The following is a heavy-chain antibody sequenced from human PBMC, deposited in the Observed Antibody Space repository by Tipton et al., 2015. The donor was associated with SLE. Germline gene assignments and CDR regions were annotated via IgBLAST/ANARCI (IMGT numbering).Heavy chain of an antibody. D-gene: IGHD6-13*01. CDR1: GYSISSGYF. V-gene: IGHV4-38-2*02. J-gene: IGHJ4*02. CDR2: ISHSGST. CDR3: TREAGGTIADY. Sequence: LRLSCAVSGYSISSGYFWGWIRQPPGKGLEWIGSISHSGSTYYNPSLKSRITVSADTSKNQFSLKLSSVTAADTAFYYCTREAGGTIADYWGQGTLVTVSS.